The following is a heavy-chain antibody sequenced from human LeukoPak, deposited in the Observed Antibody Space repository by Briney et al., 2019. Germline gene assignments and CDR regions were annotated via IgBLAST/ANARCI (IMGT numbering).Heavy chain of an antibody. CDR2: IYYSGST. V-gene: IGHV4-61*01. J-gene: IGHJ4*02. Sequence: SETLSLTCSVSGGSISSSSYYWSWIRQPPGKGLEWIGYIYYSGSTSYNPSLKSRVTISVDTSKNQFSLKLSSVTAADTAVYYCARGHYGSGSHFDYWGQGTLVTVSS. D-gene: IGHD3-10*01. CDR1: GGSISSSSYY. CDR3: ARGHYGSGSHFDY.